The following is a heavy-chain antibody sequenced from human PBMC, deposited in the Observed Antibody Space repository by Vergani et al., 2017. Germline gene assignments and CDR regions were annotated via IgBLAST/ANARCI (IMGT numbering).Heavy chain of an antibody. Sequence: EVQLVESGGGLVKPGGSLRLSCAASGFTFSSYSMNWVRQAPGKGLEWVSSISSSSSYIYYADSVKGRFTISRDNAKNSLYLQMNSLRAEDTAVYYCARDTPYYDFWSGYWNAFDFWGQGTMVTVSS. V-gene: IGHV3-21*01. CDR2: ISSSSSYI. J-gene: IGHJ3*01. D-gene: IGHD3-3*01. CDR3: ARDTPYYDFWSGYWNAFDF. CDR1: GFTFSSYS.